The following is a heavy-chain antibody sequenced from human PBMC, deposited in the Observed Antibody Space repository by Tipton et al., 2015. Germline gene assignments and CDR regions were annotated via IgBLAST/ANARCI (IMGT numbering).Heavy chain of an antibody. CDR2: ISGSSSRT. D-gene: IGHD5-12*01. CDR3: ARGYSGYARGAHFDY. V-gene: IGHV3-23*01. CDR1: GFDFGSYA. Sequence: SLRLSCAASGFDFGSYAMSWVRQVPGKGLEWVSAISGSSSRTYYADSVRGRFTISRDNSKNTLYLQMTSLRAADTAVYYCARGYSGYARGAHFDYWGQGTLVTVSS. J-gene: IGHJ4*02.